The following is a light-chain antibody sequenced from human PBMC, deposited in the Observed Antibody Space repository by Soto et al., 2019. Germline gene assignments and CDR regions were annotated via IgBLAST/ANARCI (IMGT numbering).Light chain of an antibody. J-gene: IGKJ4*01. CDR1: QDINKW. V-gene: IGKV1-12*01. Sequence: DIQMTQSPSSVSASVGDRVTITCRASQDINKWLSWYQQKPWTAPKLLIYSASSLYTGVPSRFSGSGSGTDFTLTISSLQPEDFATYYCKQANTFALTFGGGTKVDI. CDR3: KQANTFALT. CDR2: SAS.